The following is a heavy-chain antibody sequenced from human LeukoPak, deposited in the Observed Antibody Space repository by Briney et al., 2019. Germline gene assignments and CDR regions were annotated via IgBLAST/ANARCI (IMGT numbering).Heavy chain of an antibody. CDR3: ARQAGYDILTGYKYWFDP. CDR1: GYSFTSYW. CDR2: IYPGDSDT. D-gene: IGHD3-9*01. V-gene: IGHV5-51*01. Sequence: GESLKISCKGSGYSFTSYWIGWVRQMPGKGPEWMGIIYPGDSDTRYSPSFQGQVTISADKSISTAYLQWSSLKASDTAMYYCARQAGYDILTGYKYWFDPWGQGTLVTVSS. J-gene: IGHJ5*02.